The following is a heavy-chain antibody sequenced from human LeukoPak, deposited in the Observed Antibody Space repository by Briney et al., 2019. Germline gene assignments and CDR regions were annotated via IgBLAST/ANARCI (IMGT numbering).Heavy chain of an antibody. J-gene: IGHJ3*02. CDR2: IKNGGSP. CDR1: GGSISSSSSF. V-gene: IGHV4-39*01. Sequence: SETLSLTCTVSGGSISSSSSFWGWIRQPPGKGLEWIGHIKNGGSPNYNPPLKSRVTISLDTSKNQFSLTVSSVTAADTAVYYCARGHLYYDTGDAFDIWGQGTMVTVSS. CDR3: ARGHLYYDTGDAFDI. D-gene: IGHD3-9*01.